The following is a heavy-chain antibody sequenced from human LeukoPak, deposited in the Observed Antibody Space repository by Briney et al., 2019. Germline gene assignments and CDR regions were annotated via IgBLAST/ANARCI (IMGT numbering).Heavy chain of an antibody. CDR1: GFTVSSNY. V-gene: IGHV3-53*01. J-gene: IGHJ4*02. Sequence: PGGSLRLSCAASGFTVSSNYMSWVRQAPGKGLEWVSVIYSGGSTYYADSVKGRFTISRDNSKNTLYLQMNSLRVEDTALYYCTRDRDYPQDQFDFWGQGTLVTVSS. CDR2: IYSGGST. D-gene: IGHD4-17*01. CDR3: TRDRDYPQDQFDF.